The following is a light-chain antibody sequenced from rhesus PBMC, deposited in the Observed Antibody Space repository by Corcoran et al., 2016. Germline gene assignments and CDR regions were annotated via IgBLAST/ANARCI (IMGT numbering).Light chain of an antibody. V-gene: IGLV2-13*02. CDR2: EVS. J-gene: IGLJ1*01. CDR3: SSYANSSAFI. CDR1: SSDNGGYNS. Sequence: QAALTQSPSVSGSPGQSVTISCTGTSSDNGGYNSVSWYQQLPGKAPKLMIYEVSKRPSGVSDRFSGSKSGNTASLTISGLQAEDEADYYCSSYANSSAFIFGAGTRLTIL.